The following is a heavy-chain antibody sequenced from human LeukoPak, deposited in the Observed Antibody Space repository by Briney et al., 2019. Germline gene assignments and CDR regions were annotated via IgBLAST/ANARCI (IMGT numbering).Heavy chain of an antibody. V-gene: IGHV3-23*01. J-gene: IGHJ4*02. CDR2: VNGGGSST. CDR1: GFTFSASA. D-gene: IGHD5-18*01. Sequence: GGSLRLSCAASGFTFSASAMNWVRQAPAKGLEWVSSVNGGGSSTYYADSVKGRFTISRDNSRNTLYLQMNSLRAEDTAVYYCARDPDTPGYYFDYWGQGTLVTVSS. CDR3: ARDPDTPGYYFDY.